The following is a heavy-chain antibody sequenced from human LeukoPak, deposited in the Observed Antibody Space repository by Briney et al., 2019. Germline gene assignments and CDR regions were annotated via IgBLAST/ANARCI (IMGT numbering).Heavy chain of an antibody. CDR1: GFTFGDYY. D-gene: IGHD5-24*01. CDR2: ISGSGSTI. Sequence: GGSLRLPCAASGFTFGDYYMNWIRQAPGKGLEGVAYISGSGSTIYYPDSVKGRFTISRDNAKNSLYLQMSSLGPEDTAVYYSARERGRVELATNPRSTYMDVWGKGTTVTVSS. V-gene: IGHV3-11*01. J-gene: IGHJ6*03. CDR3: ARERGRVELATNPRSTYMDV.